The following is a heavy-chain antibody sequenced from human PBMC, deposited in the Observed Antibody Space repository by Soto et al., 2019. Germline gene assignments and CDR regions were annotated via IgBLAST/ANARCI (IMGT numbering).Heavy chain of an antibody. CDR1: GGSFSGYY. D-gene: IGHD3-10*01. CDR3: ESPYYGSGSYVH. Sequence: QVQLQQWGAGLLKPSETLSLTCAVYGGSFSGYYWSWIRQPPGKGLEWIGEINHSGSTNYNPSLKSRVTISVDTSKNQFSLKLSSVTAADTAVYYCESPYYGSGSYVHWGQGTLVTVSS. CDR2: INHSGST. V-gene: IGHV4-34*01. J-gene: IGHJ4*02.